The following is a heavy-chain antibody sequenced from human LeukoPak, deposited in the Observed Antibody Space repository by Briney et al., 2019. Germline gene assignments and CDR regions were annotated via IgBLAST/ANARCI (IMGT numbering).Heavy chain of an antibody. D-gene: IGHD2-2*01. CDR1: RFSISTFW. V-gene: IGHV3-7*03. CDR3: ARDYNYCSSGRCYDAFDI. CDR2: MRGDGSRL. J-gene: IGHJ3*02. Sequence: GGSLRLSCVASRFSISTFWMTWVRQAPGKGLEWVANMRGDGSRLYYMDSVKGRFTISRDNAKNSLYLQMSDLRAEDTSVYYGARDYNYCSSGRCYDAFDIWGKGTMVTVS.